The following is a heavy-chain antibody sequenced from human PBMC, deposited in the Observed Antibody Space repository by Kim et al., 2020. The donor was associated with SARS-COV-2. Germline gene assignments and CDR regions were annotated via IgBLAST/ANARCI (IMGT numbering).Heavy chain of an antibody. Sequence: SGPTLVNPTQTLTLTCTFSEFSLSTSGVGVCWIRQPPGKALEWLSLIYWVDDKRYSPSLKNRLTITKDTSKNQVVLTITNMDPVDTATYYCANRRGYCSDASCYSIFNWCDPWGQGILATVSS. D-gene: IGHD2-15*01. CDR3: ANRRGYCSDASCYSIFNWCDP. J-gene: IGHJ5*02. CDR2: IYWVDDK. CDR1: EFSLSTSGVG. V-gene: IGHV2-5*02.